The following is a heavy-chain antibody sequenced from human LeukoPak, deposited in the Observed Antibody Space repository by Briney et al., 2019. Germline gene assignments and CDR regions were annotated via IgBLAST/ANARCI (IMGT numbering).Heavy chain of an antibody. D-gene: IGHD2-15*01. CDR1: GFALSSYA. CDR2: TSSSDAGT. V-gene: IGHV3-23*01. CDR3: ARAPVTSCRGAFCYPFDI. J-gene: IGHJ4*02. Sequence: GGSLRPSCAASGFALSSYAMSWVRQAPGKGLEWVSATSSSDAGTYHAESVRGRFTISRDNSKNTLYLQMNSLRADDAAVYYCARAPVTSCRGAFCYPFDIWGQGTLVTVSS.